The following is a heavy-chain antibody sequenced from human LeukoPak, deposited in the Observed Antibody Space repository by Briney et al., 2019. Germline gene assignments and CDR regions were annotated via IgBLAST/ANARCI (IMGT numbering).Heavy chain of an antibody. V-gene: IGHV1-69*04. Sequence: GASVKVSCKASGYTFTSYDINWVRQAPGQGLEWMGRIIPILGIANYAQKFQGRVTITADKSTSTAYMELSSLRSEDTAVYYCARDLNSGYDYWGQGTLVTVSS. D-gene: IGHD5-12*01. J-gene: IGHJ4*02. CDR3: ARDLNSGYDY. CDR1: GYTFTSYD. CDR2: IIPILGIA.